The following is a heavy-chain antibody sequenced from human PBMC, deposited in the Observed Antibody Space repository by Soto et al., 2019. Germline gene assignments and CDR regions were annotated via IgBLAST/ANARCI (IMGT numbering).Heavy chain of an antibody. D-gene: IGHD3-10*01. J-gene: IGHJ4*02. CDR1: RFSFSDYA. CDR3: AKDRGGVLAPSYFDY. CDR2: ISGSGGST. Sequence: EVQLLESGGGLVQPGGSLRLSCAASRFSFSDYAMSWVRQAPGKGLEWVSAISGSGGSTYSADSVEGRFTISRDNSKNTLYLQMNSLRAEDTGVYYCAKDRGGVLAPSYFDYWGQGTLVTVSS. V-gene: IGHV3-23*01.